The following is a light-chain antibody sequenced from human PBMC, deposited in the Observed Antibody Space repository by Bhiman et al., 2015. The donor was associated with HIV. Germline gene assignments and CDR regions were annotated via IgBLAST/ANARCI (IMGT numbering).Light chain of an antibody. CDR2: RNN. Sequence: QLVLTQPPSASGTPGQRVTISCSGSSSNIGTNTVNWYQQLPGTAPKLLIYRNNQRPSGVPDRFSGSKSGNTASLTIFGLQAEDEADYYCSSYTTTTSAGVFGGGTTLTVL. J-gene: IGLJ3*02. CDR1: SSNIGTNT. V-gene: IGLV1-44*01. CDR3: SSYTTTTSAGV.